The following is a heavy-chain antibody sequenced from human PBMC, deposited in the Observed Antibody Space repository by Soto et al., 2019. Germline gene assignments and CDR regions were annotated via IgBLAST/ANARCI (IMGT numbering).Heavy chain of an antibody. V-gene: IGHV1-69*13. Sequence: SVKVSCKASGGTFSSYAISCVRQAPGQGLEWMGGIIPIFGTANYAQKFQGRVTITADESTSTAYMELSSLRSEDTAVYYCARTSVGQLVPPIDYWGQGTLVTVSS. CDR1: GGTFSSYA. CDR3: ARTSVGQLVPPIDY. D-gene: IGHD6-6*01. CDR2: IIPIFGTA. J-gene: IGHJ4*02.